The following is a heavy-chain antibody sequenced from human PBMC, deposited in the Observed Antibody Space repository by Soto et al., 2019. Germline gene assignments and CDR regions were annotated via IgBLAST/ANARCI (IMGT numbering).Heavy chain of an antibody. CDR2: IYYSGST. V-gene: IGHV4-61*01. CDR3: ARGQSPTYYYDSSGAVFDY. J-gene: IGHJ4*02. Sequence: ETLSLTCTVSGGSVSGGSYYWSWIRQPPGKGLEWIGYIYYSGSTNYNPSLKSRVTISVDTSKNQFSLKLRSATAADTAVYYCARGQSPTYYYDSSGAVFDYWGQGTLVTVSS. D-gene: IGHD3-22*01. CDR1: GGSVSGGSYY.